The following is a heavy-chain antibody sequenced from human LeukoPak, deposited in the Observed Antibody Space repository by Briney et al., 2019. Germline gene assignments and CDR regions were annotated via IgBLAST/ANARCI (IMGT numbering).Heavy chain of an antibody. Sequence: ASVKVSCKASGYTFTSYGISWVRQAPGQGLEWMGWISAYNGSTNYAQKLQGRVTMTTDTSTSTAYMELRSLRSDDTAVYYCALSCSSTSCYGPIDAFDIWGQGTMVTVSS. CDR1: GYTFTSYG. CDR2: ISAYNGST. D-gene: IGHD2-2*01. J-gene: IGHJ3*02. CDR3: ALSCSSTSCYGPIDAFDI. V-gene: IGHV1-18*01.